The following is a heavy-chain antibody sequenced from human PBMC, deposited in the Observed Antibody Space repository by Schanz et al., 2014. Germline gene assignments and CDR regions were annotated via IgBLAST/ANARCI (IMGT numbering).Heavy chain of an antibody. CDR1: GFTFSSYD. J-gene: IGHJ4*02. V-gene: IGHV3-21*05. D-gene: IGHD5-12*01. CDR3: ARKVVATIGGYYDN. CDR2: VSSSSSYT. Sequence: VQLVESGGGVVQPGRSLRLSCVASGFTFSSYDVFWVRQAPGKGLEWVSYVSSSSSYTHYADSVKGRFTISRDNAKNSLYLQMNSLRAEDTAVYYCARKVVATIGGYYDNWGQGTLVIVSS.